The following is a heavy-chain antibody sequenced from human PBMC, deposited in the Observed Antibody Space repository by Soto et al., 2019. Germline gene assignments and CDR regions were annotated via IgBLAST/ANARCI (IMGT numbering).Heavy chain of an antibody. CDR3: ARSAGWYAIHA. Sequence: QVQLQESGPGLVKPSGTLSLTCAVSGDSVSSPYYWCWVRQPPGKGLEWIGEVFHTGTTSYNPSLRSRVTISMDKSINQFSLDLGSVTAADTAVYYCARSAGWYAIHAWGPGTLV. CDR1: GDSVSSPYY. CDR2: VFHTGTT. V-gene: IGHV4-4*02. D-gene: IGHD6-19*01. J-gene: IGHJ5*02.